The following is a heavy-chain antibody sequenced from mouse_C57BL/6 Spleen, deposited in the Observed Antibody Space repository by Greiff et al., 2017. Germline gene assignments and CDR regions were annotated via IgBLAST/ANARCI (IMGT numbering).Heavy chain of an antibody. CDR2: ISSGSSTI. D-gene: IGHD1-1*01. Sequence: EVKLMESGGGLVKPGGSLKLSCAASGFTFSDYGMHWVRQAPEKGLEWVAYISSGSSTIYYADTVKGRFTISRDNAKNTLFLQMTSLRSEDTAMYYCARGGPTVVSMDYWGQGTSVTVSS. V-gene: IGHV5-17*01. CDR1: GFTFSDYG. CDR3: ARGGPTVVSMDY. J-gene: IGHJ4*01.